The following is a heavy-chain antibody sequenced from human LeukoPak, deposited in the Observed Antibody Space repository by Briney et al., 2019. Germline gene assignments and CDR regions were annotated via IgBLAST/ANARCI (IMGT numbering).Heavy chain of an antibody. Sequence: SETLSLTCTVSDYSISRDYSWGWIRQPPGKGLEWIGNIYHSGSTNYSPSLKSRVTISVDTSKNQFSLKLSSVTAADTAVYFCAREDYYNSGGYYLDYWGQGTLVTVSS. CDR1: DYSISRDYS. D-gene: IGHD3-22*01. J-gene: IGHJ4*02. CDR3: AREDYYNSGGYYLDY. V-gene: IGHV4-38-2*02. CDR2: IYHSGST.